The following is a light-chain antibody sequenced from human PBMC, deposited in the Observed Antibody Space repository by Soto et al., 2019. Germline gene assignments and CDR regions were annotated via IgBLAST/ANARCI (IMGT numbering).Light chain of an antibody. Sequence: EILLTQSPATLSVSPWEIATLSCRASQSVSNNLAWYQQKPGQAPRLLIYGASTRAPGITARFSGGGSGTEFTLTISSLQSEDFAVYYCQQYTNWPPITFGQGTRLEIK. CDR1: QSVSNN. CDR3: QQYTNWPPIT. CDR2: GAS. J-gene: IGKJ5*01. V-gene: IGKV3D-15*01.